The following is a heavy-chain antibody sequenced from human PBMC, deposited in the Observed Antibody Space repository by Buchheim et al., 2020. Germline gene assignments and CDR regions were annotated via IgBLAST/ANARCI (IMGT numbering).Heavy chain of an antibody. CDR2: ISASGGST. J-gene: IGHJ4*02. CDR1: GFTFSSYA. D-gene: IGHD3-3*01. Sequence: EAQLLESGGGLVQPGGSLRLSCAASGFTFSSYAMSWVRQAPGKGLEWVSSISASGGSTYYADSVKGRFNIPRDNSKNTLYLQMNTLRAEDTAVYYCAKSTDYDFWSGMALADYWGQGTL. V-gene: IGHV3-23*01. CDR3: AKSTDYDFWSGMALADY.